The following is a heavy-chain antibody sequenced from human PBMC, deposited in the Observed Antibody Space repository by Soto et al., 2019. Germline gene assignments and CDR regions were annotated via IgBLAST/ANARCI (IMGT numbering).Heavy chain of an antibody. J-gene: IGHJ4*02. D-gene: IGHD6-6*01. CDR1: GYTFTGYY. V-gene: IGHV1-2*02. CDR3: ARYSIAARSFDY. CDR2: INPNSGGT. Sequence: RASVKVSCKASGYTFTGYYMHWVRQAPGQGLEWMGWINPNSGGTNYAQKFQGRVTMTRDTSISTAYMELSRLRSDDTAVYSCARYSIAARSFDYWGQGTLVTVSS.